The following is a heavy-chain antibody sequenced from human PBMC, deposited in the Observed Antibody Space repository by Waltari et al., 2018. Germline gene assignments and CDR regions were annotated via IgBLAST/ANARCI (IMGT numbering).Heavy chain of an antibody. V-gene: IGHV1-18*04. CDR1: GYIFTNYH. CDR2: ISANNGNT. D-gene: IGHD6-6*01. Sequence: QVQLVQSGAEVKSPGASVKVSCKASGYIFTNYHVTLVRQAPGQGLEWMGWISANNGNTEYAQNFQGRVTMTTDTSTNTAYMELRSLRSDDTAVFYCARVVSSSSPSFYYYGLDVWGQGTTVTVSS. J-gene: IGHJ6*02. CDR3: ARVVSSSSPSFYYYGLDV.